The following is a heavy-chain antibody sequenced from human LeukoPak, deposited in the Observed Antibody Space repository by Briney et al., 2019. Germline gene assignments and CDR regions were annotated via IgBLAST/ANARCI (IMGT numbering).Heavy chain of an antibody. CDR3: ARGEGYYYDSSGSLG. V-gene: IGHV3-7*04. CDR1: GFTSSSYW. D-gene: IGHD3-22*01. Sequence: EPGGSLRLSCAASGFTSSSYWMSWVRQAPGKGLEWVANIKQDGSEKYYVDSVKGRFTISRDNAKNSLYLQMNSLRAEDTAVYYCARGEGYYYDSSGSLGWGQGTLVTVSS. J-gene: IGHJ4*02. CDR2: IKQDGSEK.